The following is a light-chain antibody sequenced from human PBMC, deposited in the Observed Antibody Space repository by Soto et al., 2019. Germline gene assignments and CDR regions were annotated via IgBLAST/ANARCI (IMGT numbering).Light chain of an antibody. CDR2: HTS. V-gene: IGKV3-11*01. CDR1: QTVNSR. Sequence: EIVLTQSPATLPSSPWEMGTVSHKARQTVNSRLAWYRHKPGQAPRLLIYHTSNRATGIAARFSGSGSGTDFTLTISSLEAEDFAVYYCHQRQSWPRTFGQGTKVDIK. CDR3: HQRQSWPRT. J-gene: IGKJ1*01.